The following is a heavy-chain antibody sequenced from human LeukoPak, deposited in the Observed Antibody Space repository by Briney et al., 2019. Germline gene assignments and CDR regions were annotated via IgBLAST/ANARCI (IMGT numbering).Heavy chain of an antibody. CDR3: AKRYSDGGFDP. D-gene: IGHD3-10*01. V-gene: IGHV3-23*01. Sequence: GGSLRLSCAASGFTFSNYGMNWVRQGPGKGLEWVSSISAETNNTYYSDSVKGRFTISRDNSKSTVFLQMNDLTIEDTAIYYCAKRYSDGGFDPWGQGTLVTVSS. J-gene: IGHJ5*02. CDR1: GFTFSNYG. CDR2: ISAETNNT.